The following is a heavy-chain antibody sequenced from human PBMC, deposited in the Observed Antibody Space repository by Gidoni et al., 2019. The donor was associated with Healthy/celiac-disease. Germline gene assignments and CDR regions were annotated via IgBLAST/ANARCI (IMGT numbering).Heavy chain of an antibody. CDR2: ISSSSSYI. CDR3: ARALRYCSGGSCYSRYFDL. J-gene: IGHJ2*01. Sequence: EVQLVESGGGLVKPGGSLRLSCAASGFTFSSYSMNWVRQAPGKGLEWVSSISSSSSYIYYADSVKGRFTISRDNAKNSLYLQMNSLRAEDTAVYYCARALRYCSGGSCYSRYFDLWGRGTLVTVSS. V-gene: IGHV3-21*01. CDR1: GFTFSSYS. D-gene: IGHD2-15*01.